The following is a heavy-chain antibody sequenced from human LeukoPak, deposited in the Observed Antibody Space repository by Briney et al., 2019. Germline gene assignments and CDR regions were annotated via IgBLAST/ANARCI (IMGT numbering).Heavy chain of an antibody. CDR1: GYIFTDYY. V-gene: IGHV1-2*06. CDR3: ARDRVGCSSTGCYFEY. D-gene: IGHD2-2*01. J-gene: IGHJ4*02. CDR2: INANNVDT. Sequence: GASVKVSCKASGYIFTDYYIHWVRQAPGQGLEWMGRINANNVDTSYAQKFQGRVTLTRDTSISTAYMEVTRLTSDDTAVYYCARDRVGCSSTGCYFEYWGQGTLVTVSS.